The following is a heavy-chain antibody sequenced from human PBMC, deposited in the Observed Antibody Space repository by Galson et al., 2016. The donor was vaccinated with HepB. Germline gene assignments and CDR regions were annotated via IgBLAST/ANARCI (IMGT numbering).Heavy chain of an antibody. J-gene: IGHJ4*02. CDR1: GFNFSSFA. CDR3: AKGYNILTGLIDY. D-gene: IGHD3-9*01. CDR2: ITVSGFNT. V-gene: IGHV3-23*01. Sequence: SLRLSCAASGFNFSSFAMTWVRQAPGKGLEWVSGITVSGFNTFYADSVKGRFTVSRDNSKNILFLQMNNLGAEDTAVYYCAKGYNILTGLIDYWGRGTLVTVSS.